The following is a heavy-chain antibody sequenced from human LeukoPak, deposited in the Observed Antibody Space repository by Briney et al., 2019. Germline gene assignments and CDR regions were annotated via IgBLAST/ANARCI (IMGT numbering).Heavy chain of an antibody. CDR2: INHSGST. CDR1: GGSFSGYY. V-gene: IGHV4-34*01. J-gene: IGHJ5*02. D-gene: IGHD6-6*01. Sequence: SETLSLTCAVYGGSFSGYYWSWIRQPPGKGLEWIGEINHSGSTYYNPSLKSRVTISVGTSKNQFSLKLSSVTAADTAVYYCARGPRSSSSFPYNWFDPWGQGTLVTVSS. CDR3: ARGPRSSSSFPYNWFDP.